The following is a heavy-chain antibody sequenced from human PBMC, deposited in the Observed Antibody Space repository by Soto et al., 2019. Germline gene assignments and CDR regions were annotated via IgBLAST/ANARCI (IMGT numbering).Heavy chain of an antibody. Sequence: EVQLVESGGGLVQPGGSLRVSCAASGFSFGDHYMHWVRQTPGKGLVWVSGISNNGRSTFSADSVKGRFTISRDAAKKMVFLQMSSLRAEATAVYFCAREVVAPDFYYLDFWGRGTLVTVSS. J-gene: IGHJ4*02. CDR3: AREVVAPDFYYLDF. CDR1: GFSFGDHY. V-gene: IGHV3-74*01. D-gene: IGHD2-21*02. CDR2: ISNNGRST.